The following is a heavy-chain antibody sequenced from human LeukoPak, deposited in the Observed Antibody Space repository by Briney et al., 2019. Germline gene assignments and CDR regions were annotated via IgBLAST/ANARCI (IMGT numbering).Heavy chain of an antibody. CDR1: GYTFTSYG. V-gene: IGHV1-18*01. Sequence: ASVKVSCKASGYTFTSYGISWVRQAPGQGLEWMGWISAYNGNTNYAQKLQGRVTMTTDTSTSTAYMELRSLRSDDTAVYYCARGPDCSSTSCHESVWFDPWGQGTLVTVSS. CDR2: ISAYNGNT. CDR3: ARGPDCSSTSCHESVWFDP. D-gene: IGHD2-2*01. J-gene: IGHJ5*02.